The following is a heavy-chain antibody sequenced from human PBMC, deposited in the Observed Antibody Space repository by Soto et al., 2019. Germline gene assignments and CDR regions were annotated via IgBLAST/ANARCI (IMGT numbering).Heavy chain of an antibody. J-gene: IGHJ5*02. CDR3: ASGRDYYDSSGYSPPYNWFDP. Sequence: SETLSLTCTVSGGSISSGDYYWSWIRQPPGKGLEWIGYIYYSGSTYYNPSLKSRVTISVDTSKNQFSLKLSSVTAADTAVYYCASGRDYYDSSGYSPPYNWFDPWGQGTLVTVSS. CDR1: GGSISSGDYY. D-gene: IGHD3-22*01. V-gene: IGHV4-30-4*01. CDR2: IYYSGST.